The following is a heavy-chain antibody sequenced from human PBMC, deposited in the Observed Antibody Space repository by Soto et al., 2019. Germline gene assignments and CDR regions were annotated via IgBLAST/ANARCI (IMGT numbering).Heavy chain of an antibody. J-gene: IGHJ4*02. CDR2: ISDDGSNK. D-gene: IGHD6-19*01. V-gene: IGHV3-30-3*01. Sequence: QVQLVESGGGVVQPGRSLRLSCADSGFTFSSYAMHWVRQAPGKGLEWVAVISDDGSNKYYADSVKGRFTISRDNSKNTLYLQMNSLRAEDTAVYYCARNTVAASDWGQGTLVTVSS. CDR1: GFTFSSYA. CDR3: ARNTVAASD.